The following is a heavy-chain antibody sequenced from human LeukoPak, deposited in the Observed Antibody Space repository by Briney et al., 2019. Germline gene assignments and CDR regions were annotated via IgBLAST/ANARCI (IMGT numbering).Heavy chain of an antibody. CDR1: GYSFTSYW. V-gene: IGHV5-51*01. J-gene: IGHJ3*02. CDR2: IYPGDSDT. CDR3: ARLWFGERDAFDI. D-gene: IGHD3-10*01. Sequence: GESLKISCKGSGYSFTSYWIGWVRQMPGKGLEWMGIIYPGDSDTRYSPSFQAQVTISADKSIRTAYLQWSSLKASDTAMYYCARLWFGERDAFDIWGQGTMVTVSS.